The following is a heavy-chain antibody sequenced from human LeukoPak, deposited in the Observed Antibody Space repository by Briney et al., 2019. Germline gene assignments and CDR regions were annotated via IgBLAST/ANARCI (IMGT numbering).Heavy chain of an antibody. J-gene: IGHJ4*02. V-gene: IGHV3-9*03. D-gene: IGHD1-26*01. CDR1: GFTFDDYA. Sequence: GGSLRLSCAASGFTFDDYAMHWVRQAPGKGLEWVSGISWNSGSIGYADSVKGRFTISRDNAKNSLYLQMNSLRAEDMALYYCARGGIVGATPYDYWGQGPLVTVSS. CDR2: ISWNSGSI. CDR3: ARGGIVGATPYDY.